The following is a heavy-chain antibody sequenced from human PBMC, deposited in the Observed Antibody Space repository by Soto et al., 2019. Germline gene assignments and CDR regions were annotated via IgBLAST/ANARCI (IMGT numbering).Heavy chain of an antibody. CDR3: AKEEVGDSSGNLNDY. CDR1: GFTFSSYW. D-gene: IGHD3-22*01. J-gene: IGHJ4*02. CDR2: IKQDGSEK. V-gene: IGHV3-7*03. Sequence: EVPLVESVGGLVQPGGSLRLSCAASGFTFSSYWMSWVRQAPGKGLEWVANIKQDGSEKYYVDSVKGRFTISRDNAKNTLYLQMNSVRAEDTAVYYCAKEEVGDSSGNLNDYWGQGTLVTVSS.